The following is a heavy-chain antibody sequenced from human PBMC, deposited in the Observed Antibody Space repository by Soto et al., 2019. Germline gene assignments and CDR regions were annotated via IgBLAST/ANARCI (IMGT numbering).Heavy chain of an antibody. V-gene: IGHV1-69*06. CDR1: GGTFSSYA. J-gene: IGHJ5*02. D-gene: IGHD6-13*01. CDR3: AREGGGGYSSSWDRNWFDP. CDR2: IIPIFGTA. Sequence: QVQLVQSGAEVKKPGSSVKVSCKASGGTFSSYAISWVRQAPGQGLEWMGGIIPIFGTANYAQKFQGRVTITADKSTSTAYMELSSLRSEDTAVYYGAREGGGGYSSSWDRNWFDPWGQGTLVTVSS.